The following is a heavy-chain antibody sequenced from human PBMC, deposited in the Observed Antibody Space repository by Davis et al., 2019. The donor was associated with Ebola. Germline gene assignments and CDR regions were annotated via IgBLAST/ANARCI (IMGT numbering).Heavy chain of an antibody. CDR2: IYYSGST. V-gene: IGHV4-39*07. Sequence: PSETLSLTCTVSGGSISSSSYYWGWIRQPPGKGLEWIGSIYYSGSTNYNPSLKSRVTISVDTSKNQFSLKLSSVTAADTAVYYCARSNREAARPIPFDYYYGMDVWGQGTTVTVSS. CDR3: ARSNREAARPIPFDYYYGMDV. D-gene: IGHD6-6*01. J-gene: IGHJ6*02. CDR1: GGSISSSSYY.